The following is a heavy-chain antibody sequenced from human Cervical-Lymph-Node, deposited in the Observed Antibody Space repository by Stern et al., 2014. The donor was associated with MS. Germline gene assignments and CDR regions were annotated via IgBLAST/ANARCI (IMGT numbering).Heavy chain of an antibody. V-gene: IGHV1-18*01. D-gene: IGHD3-10*01. Sequence: QLVQSGVEVQKPGASVKVSCTASGYTFINYGIGWVRQAPGQGLEWMGWISGHNGKTKYAQNLQGRVTMTTDTSTSTVYMELRSLRSDDTAVYYCASFVATGGSGSFDYWGQGTLVTVSS. CDR3: ASFVATGGSGSFDY. CDR2: ISGHNGKT. J-gene: IGHJ4*02. CDR1: GYTFINYG.